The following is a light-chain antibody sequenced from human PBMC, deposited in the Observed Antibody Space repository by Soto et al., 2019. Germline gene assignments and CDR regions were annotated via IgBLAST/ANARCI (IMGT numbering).Light chain of an antibody. Sequence: DLQMTQSPSTLSASVGDRVTITCRASQSISSWLAWYQQKPGKAPKLLIYDASSLESGVPSRFSGSGSGTEFTLTISSLQPDDFATYYCQQLLTFGGGTKVEIK. CDR1: QSISSW. V-gene: IGKV1-5*01. J-gene: IGKJ4*01. CDR3: QQLLT. CDR2: DAS.